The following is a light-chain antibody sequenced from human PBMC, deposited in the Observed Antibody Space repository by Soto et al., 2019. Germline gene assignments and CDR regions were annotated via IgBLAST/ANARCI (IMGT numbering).Light chain of an antibody. J-gene: IGLJ2*01. Sequence: SYELTQPPSVSVSPGQTASITCSGDKLGDKYACWYQQQAGQSPVLVIYQDYNRPSGIPERFSGSNSGNTATLTISGTQAMDEADYYCQAWDNNSVIFGGGTKPTVL. CDR1: KLGDKY. V-gene: IGLV3-1*01. CDR2: QDY. CDR3: QAWDNNSVI.